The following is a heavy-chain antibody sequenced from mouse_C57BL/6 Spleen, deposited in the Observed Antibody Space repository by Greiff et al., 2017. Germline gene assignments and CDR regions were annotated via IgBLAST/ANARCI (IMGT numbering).Heavy chain of an antibody. CDR2: INPNNGGT. CDR3: ARGVYYYGSSYAMDY. Sequence: EVKLQQSGPELVKPGASVKISCKASGYTFTDYYMNWVKQSHGKSLEWIGDINPNNGGTSYNQKFKGKATLTVDKSSSTAYMELRSLTSEDSAVYYCARGVYYYGSSYAMDYWGQGTSVTVSS. J-gene: IGHJ4*01. D-gene: IGHD1-1*01. V-gene: IGHV1-26*01. CDR1: GYTFTDYY.